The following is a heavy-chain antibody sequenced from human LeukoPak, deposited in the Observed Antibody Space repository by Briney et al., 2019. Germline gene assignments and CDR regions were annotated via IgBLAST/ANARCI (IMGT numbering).Heavy chain of an antibody. CDR2: ISSSSSYI. D-gene: IGHD3-3*01. CDR1: GFTFSSYS. CDR3: ARDRFLEWLLPITGTHSMDV. J-gene: IGHJ6*02. V-gene: IGHV3-21*01. Sequence: PGGSLRLSCAASGFTFSSYSMNWVRQAPGKGLEWVSSISSSSSYIYYADSVKGRFTISRDNAKNSLYLQMNSLRAEDTAVYYCARDRFLEWLLPITGTHSMDVWGQGTTVTVSS.